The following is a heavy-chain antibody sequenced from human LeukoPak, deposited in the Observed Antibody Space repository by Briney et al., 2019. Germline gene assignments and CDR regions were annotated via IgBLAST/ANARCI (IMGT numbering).Heavy chain of an antibody. Sequence: GGSLGLSCAASGFTFSSYSMNWVRQAPGKGLEWVSSISSSSSFIYYADSVKGRFTISRDNAKNSLYLQMNSLRAEDTAVYYCARDQSSYDDILTGYLFYYAMDVWGQGTTVTASS. CDR1: GFTFSSYS. CDR2: ISSSSSFI. V-gene: IGHV3-21*01. J-gene: IGHJ6*02. CDR3: ARDQSSYDDILTGYLFYYAMDV. D-gene: IGHD3-9*01.